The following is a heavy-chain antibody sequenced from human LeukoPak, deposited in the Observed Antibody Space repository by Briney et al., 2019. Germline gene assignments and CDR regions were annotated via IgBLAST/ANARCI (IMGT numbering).Heavy chain of an antibody. CDR2: ISSSSSYI. D-gene: IGHD5-12*01. Sequence: GGSLRLSCAASGFTFSSYSMNWVRQAPGKGLEWVSSISSSSSYIYYADSVKGRFTISRDNAKNSLYLQMNSLRAEDTAVYYCARAVSGELSSWFDPWGQGTLVTVSS. J-gene: IGHJ5*02. CDR3: ARAVSGELSSWFDP. CDR1: GFTFSSYS. V-gene: IGHV3-21*01.